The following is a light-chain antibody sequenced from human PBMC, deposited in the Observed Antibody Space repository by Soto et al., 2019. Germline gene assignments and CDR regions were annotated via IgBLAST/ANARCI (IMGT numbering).Light chain of an antibody. J-gene: IGLJ1*01. CDR3: AVWDDSLNAYV. V-gene: IGLV1-44*01. CDR1: SSNIGSNT. CDR2: GNN. Sequence: QSVLTQPPSASGTHGQRVTISCSGSSSNIGSNTVNWYQQLPGTAPKLLIYGNNQRPSGVPDRFSGSKSGTSASLAISGLHSEDEADYYCAVWDDSLNAYVFGSGTKVTVL.